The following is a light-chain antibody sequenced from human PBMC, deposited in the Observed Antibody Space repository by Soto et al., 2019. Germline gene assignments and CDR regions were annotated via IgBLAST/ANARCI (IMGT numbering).Light chain of an antibody. CDR1: QSISSY. Sequence: DIQLTQSPSSLSASVGDRFTITCRASQSISSYLNWYQQKPGKAPKLLIYAASSLQSGVPSGFSGSGSGTDFTLTISSLQPEDFATFYCQQSYSTPLTFGGGTKVDIK. CDR2: AAS. CDR3: QQSYSTPLT. J-gene: IGKJ4*01. V-gene: IGKV1-39*01.